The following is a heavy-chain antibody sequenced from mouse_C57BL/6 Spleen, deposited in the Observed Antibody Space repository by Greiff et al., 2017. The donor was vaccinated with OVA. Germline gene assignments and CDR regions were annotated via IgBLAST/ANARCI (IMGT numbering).Heavy chain of an antibody. CDR3: ARVKYGSSYDYFDY. D-gene: IGHD1-1*01. J-gene: IGHJ2*01. Sequence: VQLQQSGAELVRPGASVKLSCKASGYTFTDYYINWVNQRPGQGLEWIARIYPGSGNTYYNEKFKGKATLTAEKSSSTAYMQLSSLTSEDSAVYFCARVKYGSSYDYFDYWGQGTTLTVSS. CDR2: IYPGSGNT. V-gene: IGHV1-76*01. CDR1: GYTFTDYY.